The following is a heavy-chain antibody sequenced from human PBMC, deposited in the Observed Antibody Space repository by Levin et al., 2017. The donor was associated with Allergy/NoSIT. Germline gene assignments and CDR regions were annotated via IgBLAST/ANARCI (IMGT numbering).Heavy chain of an antibody. Sequence: GESLKISCAASGFTFSSYGMHWVRQAPGKGLEWVAVIWYDGSNKYYADSVKGRFTISRDNSKNTLYLQMNSLRAEDTAVYYCARDPLLWFGELLYNYYYYGMDVWGQGTTVTVSS. J-gene: IGHJ6*02. CDR3: ARDPLLWFGELLYNYYYYGMDV. CDR1: GFTFSSYG. D-gene: IGHD3-10*01. V-gene: IGHV3-33*01. CDR2: IWYDGSNK.